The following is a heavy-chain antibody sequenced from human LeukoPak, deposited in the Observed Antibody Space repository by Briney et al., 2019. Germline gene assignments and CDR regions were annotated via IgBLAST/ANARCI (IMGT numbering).Heavy chain of an antibody. CDR1: GGSFSGYY. Sequence: SESLSLTCAVYGGSFSGYYWSWIRQPPGKGLEWIGEINHSGSTNYNPSLKSRVTISVDTSKNQFSLKLSSVTAADTAVYYCARGPPYSSGWYGAYWGQGTLVTVSS. CDR3: ARGPPYSSGWYGAY. D-gene: IGHD6-19*01. CDR2: INHSGST. J-gene: IGHJ4*02. V-gene: IGHV4-34*01.